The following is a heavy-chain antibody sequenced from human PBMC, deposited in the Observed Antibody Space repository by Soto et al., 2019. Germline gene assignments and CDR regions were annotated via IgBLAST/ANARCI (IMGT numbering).Heavy chain of an antibody. CDR2: ISSSSSYI. J-gene: IGHJ3*02. Sequence: EVQLVESGGGLVKPGGSLRLSCAASGFTFSSYSMNWVRQAPGKGLEWVSSISSSSSYIYYADSEKGRFTISRDNAKNSLYLQMNSLRAEDTAVYYCASSDYGDPDAFDIWGQGTMVTVSS. CDR3: ASSDYGDPDAFDI. D-gene: IGHD4-17*01. CDR1: GFTFSSYS. V-gene: IGHV3-21*01.